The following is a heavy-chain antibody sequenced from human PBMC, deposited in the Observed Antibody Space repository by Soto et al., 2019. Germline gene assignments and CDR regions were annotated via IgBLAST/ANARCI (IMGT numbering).Heavy chain of an antibody. CDR1: GFTFSSYG. D-gene: IGHD6-19*01. J-gene: IGHJ2*01. V-gene: IGHV3-30*18. Sequence: QVQLVESGGGVVQPGRSLRLSCAASGFTFSSYGMHWVRQAPGKGLEWVAVISNDGSNKYYADSVKGRFTISRDNTKNKLYLQMNSRRAEGTAVYYSAKGVTGSGWEWYYWYFDLWGRGTLVTVSS. CDR3: AKGVTGSGWEWYYWYFDL. CDR2: ISNDGSNK.